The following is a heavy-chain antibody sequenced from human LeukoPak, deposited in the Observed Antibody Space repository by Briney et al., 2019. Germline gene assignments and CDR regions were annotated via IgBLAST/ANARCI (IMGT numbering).Heavy chain of an antibody. Sequence: GGSLRLSCAASGFTFDDYGMSWVRQVAGQGLEWVSGIDWNGASTGSDSVKGRFTISRDNAKKSLYLQMNSLRAEDTALYYCARGSTMVSDYWGQGTLVTVSS. CDR1: GFTFDDYG. J-gene: IGHJ4*02. CDR2: IDWNGAST. D-gene: IGHD3-10*01. V-gene: IGHV3-20*04. CDR3: ARGSTMVSDY.